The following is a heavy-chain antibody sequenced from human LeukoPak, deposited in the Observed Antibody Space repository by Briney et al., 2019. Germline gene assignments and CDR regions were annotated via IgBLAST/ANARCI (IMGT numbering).Heavy chain of an antibody. D-gene: IGHD1-26*01. CDR3: ARDPFFADWSWGYYYYMDV. CDR1: GGSISTYY. V-gene: IGHV4-59*01. Sequence: SETLSLTCTVSGGSISTYYWSWIRQPPGKGLEWIGYIYSSGSTNYNPSLKSRVTISVDMSKNQFSLKVNSVTAADTAVYYCARDPFFADWSWGYYYYMDVWGKGTTVTVSS. J-gene: IGHJ6*03. CDR2: IYSSGST.